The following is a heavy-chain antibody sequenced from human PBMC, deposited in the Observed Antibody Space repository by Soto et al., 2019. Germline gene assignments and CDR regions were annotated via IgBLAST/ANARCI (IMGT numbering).Heavy chain of an antibody. CDR2: IYATGTT. J-gene: IGHJ5*02. CDR3: VRAGTTTLRDWFDP. D-gene: IGHD1-1*01. V-gene: IGHV4-4*07. CDR1: GASSSGFY. Sequence: PSETLSLTCTVSGASSSGFYWSWIRKSAGKGLEWIGRIYATGTTDYNPSLKSRVMMSVDTSKKQFSLKLRSVTAADTAVYYCVRAGTTTLRDWFDPWGQGISVTVSS.